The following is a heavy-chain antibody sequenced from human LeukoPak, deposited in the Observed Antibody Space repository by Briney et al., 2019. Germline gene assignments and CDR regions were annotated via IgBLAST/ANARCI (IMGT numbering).Heavy chain of an antibody. V-gene: IGHV1-69*13. J-gene: IGHJ6*02. D-gene: IGHD3-22*01. Sequence: SVRVSCKTSGYTFSNFGINWVRQAPGQGLEWMGGIIPIFGTANYAQKFQGRVTITADESTSTAYMELSSLRSEDTAVYYCARVLLYYYDPHYYGMDVWGQGTTVTVSS. CDR1: GYTFSNFG. CDR2: IIPIFGTA. CDR3: ARVLLYYYDPHYYGMDV.